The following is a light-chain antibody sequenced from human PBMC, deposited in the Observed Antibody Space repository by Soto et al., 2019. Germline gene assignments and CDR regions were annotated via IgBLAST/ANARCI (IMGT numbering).Light chain of an antibody. V-gene: IGKV3-15*01. CDR1: QRVGSS. J-gene: IGKJ4*01. Sequence: EILMTQSPATLSVSPGERATLSCRASQRVGSSLAWYQHTVGQSPRLLIYGASTRATGVPPRFSGSGSGTDFPLTISSLQSEDFAFYYCQQYNNWPLTFGGGTKVDIK. CDR2: GAS. CDR3: QQYNNWPLT.